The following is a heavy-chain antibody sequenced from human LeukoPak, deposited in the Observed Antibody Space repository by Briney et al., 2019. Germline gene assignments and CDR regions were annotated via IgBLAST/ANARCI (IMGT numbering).Heavy chain of an antibody. J-gene: IGHJ3*02. CDR3: ARDRRYNWNYVPAFDI. Sequence: SETLSLTCTVSGGSISSYYWSWIRQPPGKGLEWIGYIYYSGSTNYNPSLKSRVTISVDTSKNQFSLKLSSVTAADTAVYYCARDRRYNWNYVPAFDIWGQGTMVTVSS. D-gene: IGHD1-7*01. V-gene: IGHV4-59*01. CDR1: GGSISSYY. CDR2: IYYSGST.